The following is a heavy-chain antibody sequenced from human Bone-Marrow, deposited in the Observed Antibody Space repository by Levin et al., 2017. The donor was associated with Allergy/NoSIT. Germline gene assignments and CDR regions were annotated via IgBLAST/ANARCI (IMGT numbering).Heavy chain of an antibody. CDR2: INHSGST. D-gene: IGHD2-15*01. V-gene: IGHV4-34*01. CDR1: GGSFSGYY. J-gene: IGHJ6*02. Sequence: SETLSLTCAVYGGSFSGYYWSWIRQPPGKGLEWIGEINHSGSTNYNPSLKSRVTISVDTSKNQFSLKLSSVTAADTAVYYCARGRDIVVVVAATHYYYYYGMDVWGQGTTVTVSS. CDR3: ARGRDIVVVVAATHYYYYYGMDV.